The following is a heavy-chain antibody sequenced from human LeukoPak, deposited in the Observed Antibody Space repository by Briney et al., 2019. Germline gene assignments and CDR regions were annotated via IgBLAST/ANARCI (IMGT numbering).Heavy chain of an antibody. CDR3: ARGVENYYDSSGPSEYFQH. CDR1: GDSTSNYY. CDR2: IYTSGST. D-gene: IGHD3-22*01. J-gene: IGHJ1*01. Sequence: SETLSLTCTVSGDSTSNYYWSWIRQPAGKGLEWIGRIYTSGSTNYNPSLKSRVTMSVETSKNQFSLKLSSVTAADTAVYYCARGVENYYDSSGPSEYFQHWGQGTLVTVSS. V-gene: IGHV4-4*07.